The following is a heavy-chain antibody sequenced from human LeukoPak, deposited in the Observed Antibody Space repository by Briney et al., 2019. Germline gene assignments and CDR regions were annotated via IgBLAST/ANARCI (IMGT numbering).Heavy chain of an antibody. V-gene: IGHV3-21*01. CDR3: ARDRIVGATFGYFDL. CDR2: ISSSSSYI. J-gene: IGHJ2*01. D-gene: IGHD1-26*01. Sequence: GGSLRLSCAASGFIFSSYGMNWVRQAPGKGLEWVSSISSSSSYIYYADSVKGRFTISRDNAKNSLYLQMNSLRAEDTAVYYCARDRIVGATFGYFDLWGRGTLVTVSS. CDR1: GFIFSSYG.